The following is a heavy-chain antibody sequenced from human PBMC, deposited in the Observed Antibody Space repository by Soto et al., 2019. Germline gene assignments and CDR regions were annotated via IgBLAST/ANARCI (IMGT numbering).Heavy chain of an antibody. V-gene: IGHV4-34*01. J-gene: IGHJ4*02. CDR2: INNSGGI. D-gene: IGHD3-22*01. CDR3: AREGGSGYYKSRAY. CDR1: GGSFSGDY. Sequence: SETLSLTCAVYGGSFSGDYWSWIRQPPGKGLEWIGEINNSGGINYNPSLKSRVTISLDTSKNQFSLKLSSVTAADTAVYYCAREGGSGYYKSRAYWGQGTLVTVSS.